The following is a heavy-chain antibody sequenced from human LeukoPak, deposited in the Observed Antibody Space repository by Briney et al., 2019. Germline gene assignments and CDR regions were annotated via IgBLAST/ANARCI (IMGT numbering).Heavy chain of an antibody. D-gene: IGHD3-10*01. J-gene: IGHJ4*02. CDR3: GGSESDIDY. V-gene: IGHV3-30-3*01. Sequence: GGSLRLSCAASGFTFSSYAMHWVRQAPGKGLEWVAVISYDGSNKYYADSVKGRFTISRDNAKNMLYLQMNSLRAEDTAVYYCGGSESDIDYWGQGTLVTVSS. CDR2: ISYDGSNK. CDR1: GFTFSSYA.